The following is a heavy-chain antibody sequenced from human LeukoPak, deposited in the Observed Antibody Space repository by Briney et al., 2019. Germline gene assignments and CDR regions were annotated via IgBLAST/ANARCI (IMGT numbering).Heavy chain of an antibody. Sequence: ASVKVSCKASGYTFPGYYMHWVRQAPGQGLEWMGWINPNSGGTNYAQKFQGRVTMTRDTSISTAYMELSRLRSDDTAVYYCARRYSSGWYPDGRYYFDYWGQGTLVTVSS. V-gene: IGHV1-2*02. J-gene: IGHJ4*02. D-gene: IGHD6-19*01. CDR3: ARRYSSGWYPDGRYYFDY. CDR1: GYTFPGYY. CDR2: INPNSGGT.